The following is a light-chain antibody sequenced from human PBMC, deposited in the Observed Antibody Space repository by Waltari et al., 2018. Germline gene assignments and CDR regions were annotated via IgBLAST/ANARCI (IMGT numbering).Light chain of an antibody. Sequence: SYELTQPPSVSVSPGQTASIPCPGDKLGDKYACWYQRKPGQSPVLVIYQDTQRPSGIPERFSGSSSGNTATLTIGGTQAMDEADYYCQAWDSSTRYVFGSGTKVTVL. CDR2: QDT. V-gene: IGLV3-1*01. CDR3: QAWDSSTRYV. J-gene: IGLJ1*01. CDR1: KLGDKY.